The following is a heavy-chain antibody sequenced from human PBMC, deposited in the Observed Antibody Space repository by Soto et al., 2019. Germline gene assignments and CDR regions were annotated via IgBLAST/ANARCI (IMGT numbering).Heavy chain of an antibody. CDR1: GGTFSSYA. Sequence: QVQLVQSGAEVKKPGSSVKVSCKASGGTFSSYAISWVRQAPGQGLEWMGGIIPIFGTANYAQKFQGRVTITADEPTSTAYMELSSLRSEDTAVYYCARRTYYYGSGSYVGDYWGQGTLVTVSS. CDR2: IIPIFGTA. CDR3: ARRTYYYGSGSYVGDY. V-gene: IGHV1-69*12. D-gene: IGHD3-10*01. J-gene: IGHJ4*02.